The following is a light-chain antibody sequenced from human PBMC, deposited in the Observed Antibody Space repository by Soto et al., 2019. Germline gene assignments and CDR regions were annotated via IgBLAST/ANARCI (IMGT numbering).Light chain of an antibody. V-gene: IGKV3-20*01. CDR1: QSVRNSY. Sequence: EILLTQSPGTLSLSPGERATLSCRASQSVRNSYLAWYQQKPGQAPRLLIYGASGRASGIPDRFSGSGSGTDVTLTISSRGPEEFAGYFFHQYGSSPYSFGQGTKLEI. J-gene: IGKJ2*01. CDR3: HQYGSSPYS. CDR2: GAS.